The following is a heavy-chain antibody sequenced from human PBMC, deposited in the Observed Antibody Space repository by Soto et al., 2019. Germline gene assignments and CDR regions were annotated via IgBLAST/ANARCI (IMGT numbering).Heavy chain of an antibody. CDR3: ARDLAAGDL. J-gene: IGHJ5*02. D-gene: IGHD6-13*01. CDR2: INPMGGST. V-gene: IGHV1-46*01. Sequence: QEQLVQSGAEVKEPGASVKVSCKASGYTFINYYIHWVRQPPGQGLEWMAIINPMGGSTNYAQEFQGRVTLTSDTSTSTVYMELSSLRFEDTALFYCARDLAAGDLWGQGTLVTVSS. CDR1: GYTFINYY.